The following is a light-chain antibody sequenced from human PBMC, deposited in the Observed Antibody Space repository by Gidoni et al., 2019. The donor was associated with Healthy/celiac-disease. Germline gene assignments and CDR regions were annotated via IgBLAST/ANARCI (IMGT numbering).Light chain of an antibody. CDR2: GAS. J-gene: IGKJ1*01. Sequence: EIVMTQSPATLSVSPGERATLSSRASQSISSNLAWYQQKPGQAPRLLIYGASTRATGIPARFSGSGSGTEFTLTISSLQSEDFAVYYCQQYNSWPPWTFGQGTKVDIK. CDR3: QQYNSWPPWT. V-gene: IGKV3-15*01. CDR1: QSISSN.